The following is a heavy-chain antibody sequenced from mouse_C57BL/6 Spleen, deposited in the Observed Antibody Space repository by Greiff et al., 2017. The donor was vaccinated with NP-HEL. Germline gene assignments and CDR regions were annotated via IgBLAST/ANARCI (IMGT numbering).Heavy chain of an antibody. CDR1: GYTFTSYG. D-gene: IGHD2-1*01. V-gene: IGHV1-81*01. CDR2: IYPRSGNT. CDR3: ARDYGNYDY. Sequence: VKLVESGAELARPGASVKLSCKASGYTFTSYGISWVKQRTGQGLEWIGEIYPRSGNTYYNEKFKGKATLTADKSSSTAYMELRSLTSEDSAVYFCARDYGNYDYWGQGTTLTVSS. J-gene: IGHJ2*01.